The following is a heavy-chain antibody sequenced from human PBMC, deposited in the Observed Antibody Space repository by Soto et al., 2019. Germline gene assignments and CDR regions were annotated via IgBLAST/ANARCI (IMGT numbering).Heavy chain of an antibody. V-gene: IGHV1-69*13. CDR2: IIPIFGTA. CDR1: GGTFSSYA. D-gene: IGHD3-10*01. Sequence: RASVKVSCKASGGTFSSYAISWVRQAPGQGLEWMGGIIPIFGTANYAQKFQGRVTITADESTSTAYMELSSLRSEDTAVYYCAMVRGVIITDYYYGMDVWGQGTTVTVSS. CDR3: AMVRGVIITDYYYGMDV. J-gene: IGHJ6*02.